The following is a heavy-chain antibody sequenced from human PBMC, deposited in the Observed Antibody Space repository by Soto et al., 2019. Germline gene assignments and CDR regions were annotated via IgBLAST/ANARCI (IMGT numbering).Heavy chain of an antibody. Sequence: QVQLVQSGAEVKKPGASVKVSCKASGYTFTSYGMSWVRQAPGQGLEWMGWISAYNGNTNYAQKLQGRVTMTTDTSTSTAYMELRSLRSDDTAVYYCARSRGPRSCSGGSCYWFDPWGQGTLVTVSS. CDR1: GYTFTSYG. CDR2: ISAYNGNT. V-gene: IGHV1-18*01. CDR3: ARSRGPRSCSGGSCYWFDP. J-gene: IGHJ5*02. D-gene: IGHD2-15*01.